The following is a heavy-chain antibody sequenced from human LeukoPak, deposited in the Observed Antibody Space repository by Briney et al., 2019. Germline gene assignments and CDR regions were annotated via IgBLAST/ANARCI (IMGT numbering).Heavy chain of an antibody. CDR2: ISYDGSNK. Sequence: GGSLRLSCAASGFTFSSYGMHWVRQAPGKGLEWVAVISYDGSNKYYADSVKGRFTISRDNSKNTLYLQMNSLRAEDTAVYYCATLTVTTPHDAFDIWGQGTMVTVSS. V-gene: IGHV3-30*03. D-gene: IGHD4-17*01. J-gene: IGHJ3*02. CDR3: ATLTVTTPHDAFDI. CDR1: GFTFSSYG.